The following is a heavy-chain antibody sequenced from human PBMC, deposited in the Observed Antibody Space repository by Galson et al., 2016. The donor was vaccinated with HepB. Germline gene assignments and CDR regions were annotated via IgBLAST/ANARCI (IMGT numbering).Heavy chain of an antibody. CDR2: ISTSSATI. CDR3: ARSLGKGGY. V-gene: IGHV3-48*02. Sequence: SLRLSCAASGFIFSDYGMYWVRQAPGKGLEWVSYISTSSATIYYAGSVKGRFTISRDNAKNSLYLQMNSLGDEDTAVYYCARSLGKGGYWGQGTLVTVSS. CDR1: GFIFSDYG. J-gene: IGHJ4*02. D-gene: IGHD7-27*01.